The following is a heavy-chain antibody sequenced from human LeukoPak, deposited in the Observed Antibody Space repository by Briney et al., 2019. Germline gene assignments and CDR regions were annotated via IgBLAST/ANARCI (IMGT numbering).Heavy chain of an antibody. CDR3: ARGYYYGSGSYYAPFRYYFDY. CDR1: GGSFSGYY. J-gene: IGHJ4*02. Sequence: PSETLSLTCAVYGGSFSGYYWSWIRQPPGKGLERIGEINHSGSTNYNPSLKSRVTISVDTSKNQFSLKLSSVTAADTAVYYCARGYYYGSGSYYAPFRYYFDYWGQGTLVTVSS. V-gene: IGHV4-34*01. CDR2: INHSGST. D-gene: IGHD3-10*01.